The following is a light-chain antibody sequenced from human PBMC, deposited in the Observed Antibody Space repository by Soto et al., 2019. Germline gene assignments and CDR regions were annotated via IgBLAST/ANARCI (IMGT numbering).Light chain of an antibody. V-gene: IGLV1-40*01. CDR1: SSNIGAGYD. J-gene: IGLJ3*02. CDR3: QSYAISLSGSV. Sequence: QSVLTQPPSVSGAPGQRVTISCTGSSSNIGAGYDVHWYQQLPGTAPKLLIYGNSNRPSWVPDRFSGSKSGTSASLAITGLQAEDEADYYCQSYAISLSGSVFGGGTKLTVL. CDR2: GNS.